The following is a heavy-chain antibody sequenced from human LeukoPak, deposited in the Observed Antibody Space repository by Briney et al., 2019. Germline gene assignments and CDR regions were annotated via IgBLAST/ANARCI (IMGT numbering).Heavy chain of an antibody. D-gene: IGHD3/OR15-3a*01. CDR2: ISDGGGYT. CDR1: GFNFRTYA. V-gene: IGHV3-23*01. Sequence: GGSLRLSCAASGFNFRTYAMSWVRQPPGKGLEWVSTISDGGGYTYYADSVRGRFTISRENSKNTLYLQMNSLRAEDTAVYYCAKERDSNGYMDVWGKGTAVTVSS. CDR3: AKERDSNGYMDV. J-gene: IGHJ6*03.